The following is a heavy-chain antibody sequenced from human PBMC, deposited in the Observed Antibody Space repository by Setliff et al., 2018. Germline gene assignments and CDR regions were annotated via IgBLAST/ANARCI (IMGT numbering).Heavy chain of an antibody. CDR2: MNPNNGNA. V-gene: IGHV1-8*02. CDR1: GYTFTSYD. D-gene: IGHD3-10*01. J-gene: IGHJ6*03. Sequence: ASVKVSCKASGYTFTSYDINWVRQAAGHGLEWMGWMNPNNGNAGYAQKFQGRVTMTRNTSISTAYMELSSLGSEDTAVYYCAGGQPLVRKYYYYMDVWGKGTTVTVSS. CDR3: AGGQPLVRKYYYYMDV.